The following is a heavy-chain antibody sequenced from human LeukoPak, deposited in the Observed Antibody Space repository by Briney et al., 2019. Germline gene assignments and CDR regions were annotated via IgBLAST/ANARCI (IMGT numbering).Heavy chain of an antibody. V-gene: IGHV3-15*01. CDR2: VQSKADGGTA. J-gene: IGHJ4*02. Sequence: GGCLRLSCAASGFTFSNAWMNWVRQAPGKGLGWVGRVQSKADGGTAEYAAPVKGRFTISRDDSENTLYLQMNSLKTEDTAVYYCTMLALWGVNRYWGQGTLVTVSS. CDR3: TMLALWGVNRY. D-gene: IGHD3-10*01. CDR1: GFTFSNAW.